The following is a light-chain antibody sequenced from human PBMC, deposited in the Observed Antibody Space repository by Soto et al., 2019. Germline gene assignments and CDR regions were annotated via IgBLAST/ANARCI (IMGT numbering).Light chain of an antibody. V-gene: IGKV3-11*01. Sequence: EIVLTQSPATLSLSPGERATLSCRASQSVSSDLAWYQQKPGQAPRLLIYDASNMATGIPARFSGSGSGTDFTLTISSLEPEDFAVYYCQQRSNWPRVTFGPGTKVDIK. CDR3: QQRSNWPRVT. CDR2: DAS. J-gene: IGKJ3*01. CDR1: QSVSSD.